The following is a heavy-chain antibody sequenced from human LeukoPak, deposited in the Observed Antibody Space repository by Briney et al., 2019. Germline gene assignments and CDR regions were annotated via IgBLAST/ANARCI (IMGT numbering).Heavy chain of an antibody. CDR2: IYYSGST. Sequence: SETLSLTCTVSGGSISSYDWSSIRQPPGKGLEWIGYIYYSGSTNYNPSLKSRVTISVDTSKNQFSLKLSSVTAADTAVYYGARGYGDYSYYNMDVWGKGTTVTVSS. D-gene: IGHD4-17*01. CDR1: GGSISSYD. CDR3: ARGYGDYSYYNMDV. J-gene: IGHJ6*03. V-gene: IGHV4-59*01.